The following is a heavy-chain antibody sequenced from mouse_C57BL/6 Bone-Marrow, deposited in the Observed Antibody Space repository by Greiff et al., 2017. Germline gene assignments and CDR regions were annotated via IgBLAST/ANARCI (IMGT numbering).Heavy chain of an antibody. V-gene: IGHV5-17*01. Sequence: EVKLVESGGGLVKPGGSLKLSCAASGFTFSDYGMHWVRQAPEKGLEWVAYISSGSSTIYYADTVKGRFTISRDNATNTLFLQMTSLRSEDTAMYYCAGSDGYSFAYWGQGTLVTVSA. CDR2: ISSGSSTI. CDR3: AGSDGYSFAY. CDR1: GFTFSDYG. J-gene: IGHJ3*01. D-gene: IGHD2-3*01.